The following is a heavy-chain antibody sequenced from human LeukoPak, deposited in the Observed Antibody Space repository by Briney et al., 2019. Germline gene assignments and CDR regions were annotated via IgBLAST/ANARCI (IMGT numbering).Heavy chain of an antibody. CDR2: IYYSGST. J-gene: IGHJ4*02. D-gene: IGHD5-18*01. CDR3: ARVLDTAMEGVDY. Sequence: SGTPSLTCTVSGGSLSRGGYYWSWIRQPPGEGPGGVGYIYYSGSTYYNPSLKSRVTISVDTSKNQFSLKLSSVTAADTAVYYCARVLDTAMEGVDYWGQGTLVTVSS. CDR1: GGSLSRGGYY. V-gene: IGHV4-30-4*01.